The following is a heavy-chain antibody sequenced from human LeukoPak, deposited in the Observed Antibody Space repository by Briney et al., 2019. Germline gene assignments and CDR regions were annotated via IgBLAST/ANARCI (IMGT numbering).Heavy chain of an antibody. Sequence: SETLSLTCAVYGGSFSGYYWSWIRQPPGKGLEWIGEINHSGSTNYDPSLKSRVTISVDTSKNQFSLKLSSVTAADTAVYYCARGLIVPRFKAFDIWGQGTMVTVSS. V-gene: IGHV4-34*01. CDR1: GGSFSGYY. D-gene: IGHD2-2*01. CDR2: INHSGST. J-gene: IGHJ3*02. CDR3: ARGLIVPRFKAFDI.